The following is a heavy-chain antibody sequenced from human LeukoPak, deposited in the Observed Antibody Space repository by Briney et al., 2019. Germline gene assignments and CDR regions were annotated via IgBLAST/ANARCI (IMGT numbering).Heavy chain of an antibody. J-gene: IGHJ4*02. Sequence: GGSLRLSCAASGFTVSSNYMSWVRQAPGKGLEWVSVIYTGGSTYYADSVKGRFTISRDNSKNTLYLQMNSLRAEDTAVYYCAKDDVWGSYRYSGWDYWGQGTLVTVSS. V-gene: IGHV3-53*01. D-gene: IGHD3-16*02. CDR3: AKDDVWGSYRYSGWDY. CDR2: IYTGGST. CDR1: GFTVSSNY.